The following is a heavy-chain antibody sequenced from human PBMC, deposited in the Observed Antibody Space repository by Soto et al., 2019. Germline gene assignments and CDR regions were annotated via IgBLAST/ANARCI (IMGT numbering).Heavy chain of an antibody. D-gene: IGHD2-8*01. CDR1: GGTFSSYA. Sequence: GASVKVSCKASGGTFSSYAISWVRQAPGQGLEWMGGIIPIFGTANYAQKFQGRVTITADESMSTAYMELSSLRSEDTAVYYCARAVWADYYYGMDVWGQGTTVTVSS. J-gene: IGHJ6*02. V-gene: IGHV1-69*13. CDR3: ARAVWADYYYGMDV. CDR2: IIPIFGTA.